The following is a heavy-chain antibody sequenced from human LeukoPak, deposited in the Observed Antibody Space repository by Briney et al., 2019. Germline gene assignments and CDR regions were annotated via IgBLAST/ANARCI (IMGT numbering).Heavy chain of an antibody. CDR1: GFTFSSYA. D-gene: IGHD4-17*01. V-gene: IGHV3-64*01. Sequence: GGSLRLSCAASGFTFSSYAMHWVRQAPGKGLEYVSAISSNGGSTYYANSVKGRFTISRDNSKNTLYLQMGSLRAEDMAVYYCATSQYGDHDLDYWGQGTLVTGSS. CDR2: ISSNGGST. CDR3: ATSQYGDHDLDY. J-gene: IGHJ4*02.